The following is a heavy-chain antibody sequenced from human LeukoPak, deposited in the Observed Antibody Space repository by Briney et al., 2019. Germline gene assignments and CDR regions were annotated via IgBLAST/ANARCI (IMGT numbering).Heavy chain of an antibody. J-gene: IGHJ6*02. CDR1: GFTFSIYW. D-gene: IGHD3-10*01. V-gene: IGHV3-74*01. Sequence: GGSLRLSCAASGFTFSIYWMHWVRQAPGEGLLWVSRINSDGSSTSYADSVKVRFTISRDNAKKTLYLQMNSLRAEETAVYYCAKDLVTMVRGVTNYYYYGMDVWGQGTTVTVSS. CDR3: AKDLVTMVRGVTNYYYYGMDV. CDR2: INSDGSST.